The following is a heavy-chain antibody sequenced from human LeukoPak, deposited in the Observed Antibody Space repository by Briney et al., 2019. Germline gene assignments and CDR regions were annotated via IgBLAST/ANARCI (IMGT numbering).Heavy chain of an antibody. V-gene: IGHV4-34*01. CDR3: ARGGVAAAGRGLKFDP. J-gene: IGHJ5*02. Sequence: SETLSLTCAVYGGSFSGYYWSWIRQPPGKGLEWIGEINHSGSTNYNPSLKSRVTISVDTSKNQFSLKLSSVTAADTAVYYCARGGVAAAGRGLKFDPWGQGTLVTVSS. D-gene: IGHD6-13*01. CDR2: INHSGST. CDR1: GGSFSGYY.